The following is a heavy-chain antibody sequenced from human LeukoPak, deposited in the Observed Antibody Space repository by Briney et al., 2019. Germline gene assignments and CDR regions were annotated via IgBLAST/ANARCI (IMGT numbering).Heavy chain of an antibody. Sequence: GGSLRLSCAASGFTFSTYAMHWVRQAPGKGLEWVAVISYDGSHKYYADSVKGRFTISRDNSKNTLYLQMNSLRTEDTAVYYCARERLRFLEWLRVFDYWGQGTLVTVSS. CDR3: ARERLRFLEWLRVFDY. CDR1: GFTFSTYA. V-gene: IGHV3-30-3*01. J-gene: IGHJ4*02. D-gene: IGHD3-3*01. CDR2: ISYDGSHK.